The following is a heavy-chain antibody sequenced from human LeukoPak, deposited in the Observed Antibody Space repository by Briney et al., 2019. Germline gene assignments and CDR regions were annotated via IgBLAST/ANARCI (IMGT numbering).Heavy chain of an antibody. CDR2: INSDGSRT. D-gene: IGHD6-13*01. CDR1: GVTFSDYW. J-gene: IGHJ4*02. CDR3: ARTAGTAGQPGY. Sequence: AGSLRLSCAASGVTFSDYWRHWVRQPPGKGLVWVSHINSDGSRTTYADSVKGRFTTSRDNTKNTLYLQMNSPRGEDTALYYCARTAGTAGQPGYWGQGTLVTVSS. V-gene: IGHV3-74*01.